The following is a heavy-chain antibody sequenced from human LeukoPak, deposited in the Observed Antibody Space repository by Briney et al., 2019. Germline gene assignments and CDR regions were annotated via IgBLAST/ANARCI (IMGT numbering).Heavy chain of an antibody. CDR1: GFTFSSYG. V-gene: IGHV3-30*02. D-gene: IGHD3-3*01. J-gene: IGHJ4*02. Sequence: GGSLRLSCAASGFTFSSYGMHWVRQAPGKGLEWVAFIRYDGSNKYYADSVKGRFTISRDNSKNTLYLQMNSLRAEDTAVYYCAKDAYDFWSGYFDGSFDYWGQGTLVTVSS. CDR2: IRYDGSNK. CDR3: AKDAYDFWSGYFDGSFDY.